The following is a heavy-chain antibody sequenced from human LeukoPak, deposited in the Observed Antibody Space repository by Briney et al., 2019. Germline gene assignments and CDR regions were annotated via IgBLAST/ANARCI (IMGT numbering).Heavy chain of an antibody. Sequence: GGSLRLSCAASGFTFSSYEMNWARQAPGKGLEWVSYISSSGSTIYYADSVKGRFTISRDNAKNSLYLQMNSLRAEDTAVYYCAREDDYSYFDYWGQGTLVTVSS. D-gene: IGHD4-11*01. CDR1: GFTFSSYE. CDR2: ISSSGSTI. J-gene: IGHJ4*02. V-gene: IGHV3-48*03. CDR3: AREDDYSYFDY.